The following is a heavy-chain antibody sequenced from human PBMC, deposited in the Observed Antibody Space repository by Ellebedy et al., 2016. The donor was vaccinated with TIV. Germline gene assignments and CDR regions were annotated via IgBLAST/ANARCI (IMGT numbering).Heavy chain of an antibody. Sequence: GESLKISCAASECTFSNFWMGWVRQAPGKGLEWVASINRDGRDQRYVDSLRGRFTISRDNTKNSLYLQLNSLRAEDTAVYYCTRNEKWGQGTLVIVSS. V-gene: IGHV3-7*01. CDR1: ECTFSNFW. CDR2: INRDGRDQ. J-gene: IGHJ4*02. CDR3: TRNEK.